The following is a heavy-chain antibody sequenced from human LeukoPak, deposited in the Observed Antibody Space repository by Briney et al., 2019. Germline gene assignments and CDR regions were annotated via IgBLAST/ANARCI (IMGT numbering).Heavy chain of an antibody. CDR2: ISGSGSGGST. CDR3: AKSGYNRFDY. CDR1: VTFSNAW. D-gene: IGHD5-24*01. V-gene: IGHV3-23*01. J-gene: IGHJ4*02. Sequence: GGSLRLSCAASVTFSNAWMNWVRQAPGKGLEWVSSISGSGSGGSTYYADSVKGRFTISRDNSKNTLYLQMNSLRAEDTAVYYCAKSGYNRFDYWGQGTLVTVSS.